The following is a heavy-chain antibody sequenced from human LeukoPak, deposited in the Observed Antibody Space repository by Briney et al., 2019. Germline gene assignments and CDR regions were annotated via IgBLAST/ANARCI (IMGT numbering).Heavy chain of an antibody. Sequence: PSETLSLTCTVSGGSINSYYWSWIRQPPGKGLEWIGYVYFRGSTNYNPSLKGRATISVDTSKNQFSLKLSSVTAADTAVYYCARDGEYCSGGSCYLASDYWGQGTLVTVSS. CDR3: ARDGEYCSGGSCYLASDY. J-gene: IGHJ4*02. CDR2: VYFRGST. V-gene: IGHV4-59*12. D-gene: IGHD2-15*01. CDR1: GGSINSYY.